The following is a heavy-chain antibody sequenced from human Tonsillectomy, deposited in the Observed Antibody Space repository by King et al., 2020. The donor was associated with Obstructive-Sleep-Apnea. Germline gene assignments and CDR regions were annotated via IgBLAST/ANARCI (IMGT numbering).Heavy chain of an antibody. CDR1: GFTFTTYA. Sequence: QLVQSGGGLVHPGGSLRLSCAASGFTFTTYAMNWVRQAPGKGLEWVSAISDSGGSAFYADSVKGRFTISRDNSKNTLYLHMNSLRAEDTAVYYCASSPGTYYDTSGYYYPDYFDYWGQGTLVTVSS. V-gene: IGHV3-23*04. CDR2: ISDSGGSA. CDR3: ASSPGTYYDTSGYYYPDYFDY. J-gene: IGHJ4*02. D-gene: IGHD3-22*01.